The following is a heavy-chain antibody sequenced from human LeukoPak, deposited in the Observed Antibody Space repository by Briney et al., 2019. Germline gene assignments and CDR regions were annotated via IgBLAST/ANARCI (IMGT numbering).Heavy chain of an antibody. CDR2: ISYDGSNK. D-gene: IGHD7-27*01. J-gene: IGHJ1*01. Sequence: PGGSLRLSCAASGFTFSSYAMHWVRQAPGKGLEWVAVISYDGSNKYYADSVKGRFTISRDNSKNTLYLQMNSLRSEDTAVYYCVLGRAQKHWEVWFFPHSNRAEYFQHWGQGTLVTVSS. V-gene: IGHV3-30*04. CDR1: GFTFSSYA. CDR3: VLGRAQKHWEVWFFPHSNRAEYFQH.